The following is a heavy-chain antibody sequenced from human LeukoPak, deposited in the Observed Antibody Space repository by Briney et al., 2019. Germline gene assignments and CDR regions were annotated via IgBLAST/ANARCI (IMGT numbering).Heavy chain of an antibody. J-gene: IGHJ4*02. CDR3: ARGGGYDFWSGYGTYYFDY. CDR1: GGSISSYY. Sequence: SETLSLTCTVSGGSISSYYWSWIRQPPGKRLEWIGYIYYSGSTNYNPSLKSRVTVSVDTSKNQFSLKPSSVTAADTAVYYCARGGGYDFWSGYGTYYFDYWGQGTLVTVSS. D-gene: IGHD3-3*01. V-gene: IGHV4-59*01. CDR2: IYYSGST.